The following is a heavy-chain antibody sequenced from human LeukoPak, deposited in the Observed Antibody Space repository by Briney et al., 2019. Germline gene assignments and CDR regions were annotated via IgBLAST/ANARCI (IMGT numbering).Heavy chain of an antibody. D-gene: IGHD6-19*01. V-gene: IGHV3-74*01. CDR3: ARSEAVAWSFDL. J-gene: IGHJ2*01. Sequence: GGSLRLSCAASGFTFTNYAMTWVRQAPGKGLVWVSRLNTDGRDTRYADSVQGRFTISRDNAKNTLYLQMNSLRAEDTAVYYCARSEAVAWSFDLWGRGTLVTVSS. CDR1: GFTFTNYA. CDR2: LNTDGRDT.